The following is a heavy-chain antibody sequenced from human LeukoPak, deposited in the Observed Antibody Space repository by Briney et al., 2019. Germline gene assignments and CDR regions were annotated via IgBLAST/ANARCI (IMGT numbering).Heavy chain of an antibody. Sequence: GGSLRLSCAASGFTFSSYSMNWVRQAPGKGLEWVSYISGSSPIMSSSRGTIYYADSVKGRFTISRDNAKNSLYLQMNSLRAEDTAVYYCARESAGGNEMVRSFDPWGQGTLVTVSS. CDR3: ARESAGGNEMVRSFDP. CDR1: GFTFSSYS. D-gene: IGHD3-10*01. J-gene: IGHJ5*02. V-gene: IGHV3-48*04. CDR2: ISGSSPIMSSSRGTI.